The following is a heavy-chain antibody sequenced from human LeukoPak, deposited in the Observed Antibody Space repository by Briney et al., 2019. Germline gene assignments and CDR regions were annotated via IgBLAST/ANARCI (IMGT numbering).Heavy chain of an antibody. D-gene: IGHD2-15*01. CDR1: GLTVSGNY. V-gene: IGHV3-53*01. Sequence: PGGSLRLSCAPSGLTVSGNYMSWVRQAPGRGLEWVSSIYGGGSTYYANSVKGRFTISRDNSKNTLYLQMNSLRAEDTAVYYCARDSICSGGSGYSDYWGQGTLVTVSS. J-gene: IGHJ4*02. CDR2: IYGGGST. CDR3: ARDSICSGGSGYSDY.